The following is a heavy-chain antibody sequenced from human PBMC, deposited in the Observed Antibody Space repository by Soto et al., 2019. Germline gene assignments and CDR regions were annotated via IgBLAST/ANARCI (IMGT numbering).Heavy chain of an antibody. CDR2: ISYDGDNT. CDR3: ARAPPRGIDATGTWGSGMDV. V-gene: IGHV3-30-3*01. J-gene: IGHJ6*02. CDR1: GFSFSSYA. Sequence: QVQVVESGGGVVHPGRSLRLSCAASGFSFSSYAMHWVRQTPGKGLEWVAVISYDGDNTYYADSVKGRFTISRDRSKNTSDPHMNRLRNEDTAVYYCARAPPRGIDATGTWGSGMDVWGQGTTVTVSS. D-gene: IGHD6-13*01.